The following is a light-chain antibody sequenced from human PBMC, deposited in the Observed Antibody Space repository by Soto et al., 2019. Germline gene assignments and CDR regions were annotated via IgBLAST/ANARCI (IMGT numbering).Light chain of an antibody. CDR1: QSVSSNY. CDR3: QQYGTSPWT. V-gene: IGKV3-20*01. J-gene: IGKJ1*01. Sequence: EIVLTQSPGTLSLFRGERATLSCRATQSVSSNYLAWYQQKPGQAPRLLIYIASSRATGIPDRFSGSGSGTDFTLTISRLEPEAFAVYYCQQYGTSPWTFGQGTKVEIK. CDR2: IAS.